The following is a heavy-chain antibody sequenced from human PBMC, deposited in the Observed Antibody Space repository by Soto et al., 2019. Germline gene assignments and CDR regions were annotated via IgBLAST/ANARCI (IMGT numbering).Heavy chain of an antibody. CDR3: ARGKYCSGGSCYSGNWFDP. J-gene: IGHJ5*02. CDR1: GGSISSGGYY. D-gene: IGHD2-15*01. Sequence: HVQLQESGPGLVKPSQTLSLTCTVSGGSISSGGYYWSWIRQHPGKGLEWIGYIYYSGSTYYNPSLKSRVTISVDTSKNQFSLKLSSVTAADTAVYYCARGKYCSGGSCYSGNWFDPWGQGTLVTVSS. V-gene: IGHV4-31*03. CDR2: IYYSGST.